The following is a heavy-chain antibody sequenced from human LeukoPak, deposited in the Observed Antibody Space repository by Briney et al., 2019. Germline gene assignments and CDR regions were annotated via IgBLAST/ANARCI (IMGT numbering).Heavy chain of an antibody. J-gene: IGHJ4*02. V-gene: IGHV3-48*01. Sequence: GGSLRLSCAASGFTFSGYSMNWVRQALGKGLEWISYITSTSDTIYHADSVKGRFTISRDNAKNSLYLQMNSLRTDDTALYYCASRSLTFWGQGTLVTVSS. CDR2: ITSTSDTI. CDR3: ASRSLTF. CDR1: GFTFSGYS.